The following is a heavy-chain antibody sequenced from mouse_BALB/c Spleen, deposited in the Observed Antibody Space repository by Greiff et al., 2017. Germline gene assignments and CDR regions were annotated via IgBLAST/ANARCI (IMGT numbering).Heavy chain of an antibody. J-gene: IGHJ4*01. CDR3: ARWDYAMDY. V-gene: IGHV5-9-4*01. CDR1: GFTFSSYA. Sequence: VQLKESGGGLVKPGGSLKLSCAASGFTFSSYAMSWVRQSPEKRLEWVAEISSGGSYTYYPDTVTGRFTISRDNAKNTLYLEMSSLRSEDTAMYYCARWDYAMDYWGQGTSVTVSA. CDR2: ISSGGSYT.